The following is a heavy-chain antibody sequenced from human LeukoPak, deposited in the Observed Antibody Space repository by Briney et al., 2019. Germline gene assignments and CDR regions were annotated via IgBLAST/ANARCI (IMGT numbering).Heavy chain of an antibody. V-gene: IGHV4-31*11. Sequence: SQTVELTVAVYGSSMSSGGYYWRWIRQHPGKGLEWIRYIYYSGSTYYNPSLKSRVTISVDTSKNQFSLKLSSVTAADTAVYYCASGMYSNYYTRYWGQGTLVTVSS. CDR1: GSSMSSGGYY. CDR3: ASGMYSNYYTRY. CDR2: IYYSGST. D-gene: IGHD4-11*01. J-gene: IGHJ4*02.